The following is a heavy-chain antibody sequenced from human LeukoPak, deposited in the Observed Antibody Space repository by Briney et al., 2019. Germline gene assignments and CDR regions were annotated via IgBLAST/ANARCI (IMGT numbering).Heavy chain of an antibody. CDR2: ISSSSSYI. CDR1: GFTFSSYS. D-gene: IGHD2-15*01. Sequence: GESLRLSCAASGFTFSSYSMNWVRQAPGKGLEWVSSISSSSSYIYYADSVKGRFTISRDNAKNSLYLQMNSLRAEDTAVYYCARDQGGYFDYWGQGTLVTVSS. CDR3: ARDQGGYFDY. V-gene: IGHV3-21*01. J-gene: IGHJ4*02.